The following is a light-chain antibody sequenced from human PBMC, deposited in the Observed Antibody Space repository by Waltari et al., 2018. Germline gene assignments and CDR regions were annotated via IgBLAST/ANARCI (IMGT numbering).Light chain of an antibody. V-gene: IGKV3-11*01. Sequence: EFVLTQSQATLSLSQGEEATFSCRASQTISTYLAWYQQKAGQAPRLLIYDASKRATGIPARFSGSGSGTDFTLTISSLEPEDFALYYCQQRTNWPRTFGQGTKLEIK. CDR1: QTISTY. CDR3: QQRTNWPRT. J-gene: IGKJ2*02. CDR2: DAS.